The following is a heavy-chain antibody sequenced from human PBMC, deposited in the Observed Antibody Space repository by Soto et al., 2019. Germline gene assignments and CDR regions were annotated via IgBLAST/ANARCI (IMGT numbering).Heavy chain of an antibody. J-gene: IGHJ5*02. D-gene: IGHD2-2*01. V-gene: IGHV3-30-3*01. CDR2: ISYDGSNK. CDR1: GFTFSSYA. Sequence: GGSLRLSCAASGFTFSSYAMHWVRQAPGKGLEWVAVISYDGSNKYYADSVKGRFTISRDNSKSTLFLQMNSLKTEDTAVYYCARARSTSWKRWFDPWGLGTLVTVSS. CDR3: ARARSTSWKRWFDP.